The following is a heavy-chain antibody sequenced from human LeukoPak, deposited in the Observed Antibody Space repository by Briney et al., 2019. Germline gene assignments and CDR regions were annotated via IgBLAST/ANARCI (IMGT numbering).Heavy chain of an antibody. CDR3: ARVGEKLSYYYFDY. V-gene: IGHV4-59*12. Sequence: SETLSLTCTVSGGSISSYYWSWIRQPPGKGLEWIGYIYYSGSTNYNPSLKSRVTMSVDTSKNQFSLKLYSVTAADTAVYYCARVGEKLSYYYFDYWGQGTLVTVSS. CDR2: IYYSGST. CDR1: GGSISSYY. D-gene: IGHD2-21*01. J-gene: IGHJ4*02.